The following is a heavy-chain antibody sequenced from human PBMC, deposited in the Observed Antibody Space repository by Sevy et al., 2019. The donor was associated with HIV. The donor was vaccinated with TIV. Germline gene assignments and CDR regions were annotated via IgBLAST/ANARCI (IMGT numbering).Heavy chain of an antibody. J-gene: IGHJ6*02. CDR1: GFTFNTYN. D-gene: IGHD3-22*01. Sequence: GGSLRLSCAVSGFTFNTYNMNWVRQAPGKGLEWVSYISYTSTTIYYADSVRGRFTISRDNAKNTLCLQMNSRRDEDTAVYYCASSDATSRFGYYYFAMDFWGQGTSVTVSS. V-gene: IGHV3-48*02. CDR2: ISYTSTTI. CDR3: ASSDATSRFGYYYFAMDF.